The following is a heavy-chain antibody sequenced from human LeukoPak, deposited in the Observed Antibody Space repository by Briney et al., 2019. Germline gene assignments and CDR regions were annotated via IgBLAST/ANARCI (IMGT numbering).Heavy chain of an antibody. CDR3: AGGNYYYDSSGYYYY. J-gene: IGHJ4*02. V-gene: IGHV4-38-2*02. CDR2: IYHSGST. D-gene: IGHD3-22*01. CDR1: GYSISSGYY. Sequence: SETLSLTCTVSGYSISSGYYWGWIRQPPGKGLEWIGSIYHSGSTYYNPSLKSRVTISVDTSKNQFSLKLSSVTAADTAVYYCAGGNYYYDSSGYYYYWGQGTLVTVSS.